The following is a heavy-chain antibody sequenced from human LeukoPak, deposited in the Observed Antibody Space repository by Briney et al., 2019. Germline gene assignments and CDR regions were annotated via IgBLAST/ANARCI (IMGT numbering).Heavy chain of an antibody. V-gene: IGHV3-48*02. D-gene: IGHD6-13*01. Sequence: PGGSLRLSCAASGFTFNVYSMNWVRQAPGKGLEWVSFISSSLDSNIYYADSVKGRFTISRDNAKNSLYLQMNSLRDEETAVYYCARRYSSSWFKPFDLWGQGTMVTVSS. CDR3: ARRYSSSWFKPFDL. CDR1: GFTFNVYS. J-gene: IGHJ3*01. CDR2: ISSSLDSNI.